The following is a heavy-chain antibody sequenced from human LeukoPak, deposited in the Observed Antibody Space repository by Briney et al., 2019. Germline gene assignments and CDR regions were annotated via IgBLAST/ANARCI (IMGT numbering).Heavy chain of an antibody. CDR2: ISGSGGST. D-gene: IGHD5-12*01. CDR3: AKDGGQKTYGGYQNY. J-gene: IGHJ4*02. CDR1: GFTFSSYA. Sequence: PGGSLRLSCAASGFTFSSYAMSWVRQAPGKGLEWVSAISGSGGSTYYADSVKGRFTISRDNSKNTLYLQMNRLRAEDTAVYYCAKDGGQKTYGGYQNYWGQGTLVTVSS. V-gene: IGHV3-23*01.